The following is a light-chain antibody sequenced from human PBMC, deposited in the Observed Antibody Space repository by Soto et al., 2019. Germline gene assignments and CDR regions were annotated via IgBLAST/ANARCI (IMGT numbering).Light chain of an antibody. Sequence: EIVLTQSPATLSLSPGERATLSCRASQSVSSYLAWYQQKPGQAPRLLIYDASNRATGIPARFSGRGIGTYFTLTICSLEPEDFAVYYCQQRSNWGLTFGGGTKV. V-gene: IGKV3-11*01. CDR2: DAS. CDR3: QQRSNWGLT. CDR1: QSVSSY. J-gene: IGKJ4*01.